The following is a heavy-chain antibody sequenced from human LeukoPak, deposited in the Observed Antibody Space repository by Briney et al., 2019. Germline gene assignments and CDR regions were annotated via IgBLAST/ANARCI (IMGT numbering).Heavy chain of an antibody. Sequence: PGGSLRLSCVAPGFTFSENWMHWVRQARGKGLAWVSHINRDGGLTNYADSVKGRFTISRDNARNTVYLQMSSLRVEDTAIYFCAREEHRLAEAGTSAFDLGGQGTLVTVSP. D-gene: IGHD6-13*01. V-gene: IGHV3-74*01. CDR2: INRDGGLT. CDR1: GFTFSENW. CDR3: AREEHRLAEAGTSAFDL. J-gene: IGHJ3*01.